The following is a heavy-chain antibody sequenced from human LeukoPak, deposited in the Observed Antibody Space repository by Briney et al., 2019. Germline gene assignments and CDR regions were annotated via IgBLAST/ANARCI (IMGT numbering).Heavy chain of an antibody. D-gene: IGHD1-26*01. J-gene: IGHJ4*02. V-gene: IGHV3-23*01. CDR3: AIDSHSGYFDY. CDR1: GFSLTTYG. Sequence: LPGGSLRLSCATSGFSLTTYGMSWVRQSPGKGLEWDSGIGGYDGSTYYADSLKGRFTISKDTSKNTLYLQMNSLTAGDTAVYYCAIDSHSGYFDYWGQGTLVTVSS. CDR2: IGGYDGST.